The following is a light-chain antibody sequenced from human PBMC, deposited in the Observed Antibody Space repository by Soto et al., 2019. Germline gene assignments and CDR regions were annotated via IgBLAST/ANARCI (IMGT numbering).Light chain of an antibody. CDR3: SSYTSSVTLV. V-gene: IGLV2-14*01. Sequence: QSVLTQPASVSGSPGQSITISCTGTSSDIGGYNYVSWYQQHPGKAPKLLISEVSNRPSGVSNRFSGSKSGNTASLTISGLQAEDEADYYCSSYTSSVTLVFGTGTKVTVL. CDR2: EVS. J-gene: IGLJ1*01. CDR1: SSDIGGYNY.